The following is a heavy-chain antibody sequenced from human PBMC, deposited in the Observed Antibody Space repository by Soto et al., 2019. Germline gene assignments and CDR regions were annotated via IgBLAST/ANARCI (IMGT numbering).Heavy chain of an antibody. CDR2: INLDGTKT. J-gene: IGHJ5*02. CDR1: GFMFGAHW. Sequence: EVQLVEAGGGLVRPGGSLKLSCAAPGFMFGAHWMNWVRQGPDKGLVFVARINLDGTKTNYADFVEGRFTISRDNAKKTLYLEMNSLRGDDTAVYFCARELVHGYLDLWGQGDLVTVSS. D-gene: IGHD2-8*02. V-gene: IGHV3-74*01. CDR3: ARELVHGYLDL.